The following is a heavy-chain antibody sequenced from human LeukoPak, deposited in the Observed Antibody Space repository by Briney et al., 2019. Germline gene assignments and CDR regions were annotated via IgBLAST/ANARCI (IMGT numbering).Heavy chain of an antibody. CDR3: ARGRAVYYYDSSGRWYFDL. J-gene: IGHJ2*01. D-gene: IGHD3-22*01. CDR1: GGSISSGGYY. V-gene: IGHV4-31*03. CDR2: IYYSGST. Sequence: PSQTLSLTCTVSGGSISSGGYYWSWIRQHPGKGLEWIGYIYYSGSTYYNPSLKSRVTISVDTSKNQFSLKLSSVTAADTAVYYCARGRAVYYYDSSGRWYFDLWGRGTLVTVSS.